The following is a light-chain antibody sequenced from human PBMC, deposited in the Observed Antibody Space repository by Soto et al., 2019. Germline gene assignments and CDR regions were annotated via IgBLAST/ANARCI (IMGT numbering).Light chain of an antibody. CDR1: QSITGY. Sequence: DIQMTQSPSSLSASVGDRVTITCRASQSITGYLNWYQQKPGKAPKLLIYAASSLQSGVPSRFSGRGSGTDFTLTISSLQRDDVATYFCQQSLGIPYTFGQGTRLETK. CDR3: QQSLGIPYT. V-gene: IGKV1-39*01. CDR2: AAS. J-gene: IGKJ2*01.